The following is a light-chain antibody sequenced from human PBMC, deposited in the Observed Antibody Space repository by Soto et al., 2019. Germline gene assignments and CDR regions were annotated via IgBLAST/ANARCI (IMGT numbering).Light chain of an antibody. Sequence: DVQMTQSPSTLSASVGDRVTITCRASQDINSFLAWYQQKPGQVPKLLVYKASILEDGVPSRFSDSGSGTVFALSINNVQPHDYAISYCQHYNAKSLETFGQGTRVAMK. CDR1: QDINSF. CDR2: KAS. J-gene: IGKJ5*01. CDR3: QHYNAKSLET. V-gene: IGKV1-5*03.